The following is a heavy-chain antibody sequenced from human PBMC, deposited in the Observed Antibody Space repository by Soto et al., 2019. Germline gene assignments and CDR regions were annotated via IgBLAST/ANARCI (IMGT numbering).Heavy chain of an antibody. V-gene: IGHV3-30*18. D-gene: IGHD3-3*01. CDR1: GFTFSSYG. CDR2: ISYDGSNK. Sequence: GGSLRLSCAASGFTFSSYGMHWVRQAPGKGLEWVAVISYDGSNKYNADSVKGRFTISRDNSKNTLYLQMNSLRAEDTAVYYCAKNYDFWSEAPYYYYMDVWGKGTTVTVSS. J-gene: IGHJ6*03. CDR3: AKNYDFWSEAPYYYYMDV.